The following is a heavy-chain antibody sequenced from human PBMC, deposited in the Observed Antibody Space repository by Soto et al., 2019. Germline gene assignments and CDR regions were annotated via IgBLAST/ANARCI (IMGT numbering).Heavy chain of an antibody. J-gene: IGHJ4*02. CDR2: ISGSGGTT. CDR1: GFTFSSYA. Sequence: GGSLRLSCAASGFTFSSYAMSWVRQAPGQGLEWVSAISGSGGTTYYADSVKGRFTISRDNSKNTLYLQMNSLRAEDTALYYCAKSPIKDSSSGRAGDYWGQGTLVTVSS. V-gene: IGHV3-23*01. D-gene: IGHD6-6*01. CDR3: AKSPIKDSSSGRAGDY.